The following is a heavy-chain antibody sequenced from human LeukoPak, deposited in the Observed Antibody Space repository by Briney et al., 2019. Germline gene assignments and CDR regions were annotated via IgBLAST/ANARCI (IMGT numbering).Heavy chain of an antibody. J-gene: IGHJ6*02. CDR2: ISSSRSYI. D-gene: IGHD6-13*01. Sequence: GGSLRLSCAASGFTFSTYSINWVRQAPGKGLEWVSSISSSRSYIYYADSVKGRFTISRDNSKNTLYLQMNSLRAEDTAVYYCASAGSSWYVEGYGMDVWGQGTTVTVSS. CDR1: GFTFSTYS. CDR3: ASAGSSWYVEGYGMDV. V-gene: IGHV3-21*01.